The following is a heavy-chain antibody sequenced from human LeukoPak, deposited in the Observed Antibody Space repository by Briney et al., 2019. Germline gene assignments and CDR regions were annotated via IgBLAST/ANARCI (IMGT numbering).Heavy chain of an antibody. D-gene: IGHD5-12*01. J-gene: IGHJ4*02. V-gene: IGHV3-20*04. CDR2: INWNGGST. CDR1: GFTFDDYG. Sequence: PGGSLRLSCAASGFTFDDYGMSWVRQAPGKGLEWVSGINWNGGSTGYADSVKGRFTISRDNAKNSLYLQMNSLRAEDTAVYYCARDAGYSGYDPPARYDYWGQGTLVTVSS. CDR3: ARDAGYSGYDPPARYDY.